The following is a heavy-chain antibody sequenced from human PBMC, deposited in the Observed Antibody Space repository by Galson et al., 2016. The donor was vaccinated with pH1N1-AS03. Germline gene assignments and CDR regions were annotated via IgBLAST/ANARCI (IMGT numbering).Heavy chain of an antibody. CDR3: VRDIYEPFYAMDV. Sequence: PALVKPTQTLTLTCTFSGFSLSSNGTRVSWVRQPPGKALEWLARIDWDGDKFYSRSLKTRLTISKDTSKNQVVLIMTNMNPVDTGTYCCVRDIYEPFYAMDVWGQGTTVTVSS. J-gene: IGHJ6*02. CDR1: GFSLSSNGTR. V-gene: IGHV2-70*04. D-gene: IGHD5-12*01. CDR2: IDWDGDK.